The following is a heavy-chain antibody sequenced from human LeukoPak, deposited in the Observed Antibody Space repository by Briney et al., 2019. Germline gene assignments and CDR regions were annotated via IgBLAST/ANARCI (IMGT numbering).Heavy chain of an antibody. J-gene: IGHJ2*01. V-gene: IGHV1-69*13. CDR3: ARGGDYRLGYFDL. CDR1: GGTFSSYA. CDR2: IIPIFGTA. D-gene: IGHD4-17*01. Sequence: GASVKVSCKASGGTFSSYAISWVRQAPGQGLEWMGGIIPIFGTANYAQKFQGRVAITADESTSTAYMELSSLRSDDTAVYYCARGGDYRLGYFDLWGRGTLVTVSS.